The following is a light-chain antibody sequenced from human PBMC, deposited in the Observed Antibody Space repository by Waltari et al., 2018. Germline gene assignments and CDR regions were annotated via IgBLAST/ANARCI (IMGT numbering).Light chain of an antibody. J-gene: IGLJ3*02. V-gene: IGLV2-11*01. CDR1: SSDVGTYKY. CDR3: CSYTVSNTLL. Sequence: QSALTQPRSVSGSPGQSVTIPCPGTSSDVGTYKYVSWHQQHPGQAPKLIIFDVSKRPSGVPDRFSGSKSGDTASLTISGLQAEDEADYYCCSYTVSNTLLFGGGTKLTVL. CDR2: DVS.